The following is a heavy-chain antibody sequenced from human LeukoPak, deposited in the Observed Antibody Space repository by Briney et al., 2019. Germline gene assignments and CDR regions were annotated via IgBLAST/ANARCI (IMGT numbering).Heavy chain of an antibody. V-gene: IGHV4-59*12. D-gene: IGHD6-13*01. CDR2: IYYSGST. J-gene: IGHJ5*02. CDR3: ARERAAAVTGGWFDP. Sequence: PSETLSLTRTVSGGSISSYYWSWIRQPPGKGLEWIGYIYYSGSTNYNPSLKSRVTISVDTSKNQFSLKLRSVTAADTAVYYCARERAAAVTGGWFDPWGQGTLVTVSS. CDR1: GGSISSYY.